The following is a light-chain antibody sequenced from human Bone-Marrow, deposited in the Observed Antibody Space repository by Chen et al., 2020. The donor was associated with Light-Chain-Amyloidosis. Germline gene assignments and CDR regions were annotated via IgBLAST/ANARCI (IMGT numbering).Light chain of an antibody. CDR3: QQYYSYPLT. CDR1: QGISRY. J-gene: IGKJ1*01. CDR2: AAS. Sequence: AIRMTQSPSSFSASTGDRVTITCRASQGISRYLAWYQQKPGKAPKLLIYAASTLQSGVPSRFSGSGSRTDFTLTISCLQSEDFATYYCQQYYSYPLTFGQGTKVEIK. V-gene: IGKV1-8*01.